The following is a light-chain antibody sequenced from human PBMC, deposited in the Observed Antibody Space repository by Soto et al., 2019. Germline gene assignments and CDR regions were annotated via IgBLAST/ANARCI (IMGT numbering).Light chain of an antibody. CDR1: QTIATY. CDR2: TSS. V-gene: IGKV1-39*01. CDR3: QQSYSSLVT. J-gene: IGKJ4*01. Sequence: IESSESPSSLAASVGDRVTITCRASQTIATYLNWFQHKSGRAPKLLIYTSSSVNSGVSSRFRGSGSGTDFTLTINDVQPADSATYYCQQSYSSLVTFGAGTKVDLK.